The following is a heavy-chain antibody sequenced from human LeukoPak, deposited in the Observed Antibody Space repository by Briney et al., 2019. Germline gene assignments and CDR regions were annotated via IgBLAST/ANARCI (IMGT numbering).Heavy chain of an antibody. CDR2: ISSSSSTI. CDR3: ARRGAAGPIDY. Sequence: GGSLRLSCAASGFTFSSYSMNWVRQAPGKGLEWVSYISSSSSTIYYADSVKGRFTISRDNAKNSLYLQMNSLRAEDTAVYYCARRGAAGPIDYWGQGTLVTVSS. CDR1: GFTFSSYS. J-gene: IGHJ4*02. V-gene: IGHV3-48*01. D-gene: IGHD6-13*01.